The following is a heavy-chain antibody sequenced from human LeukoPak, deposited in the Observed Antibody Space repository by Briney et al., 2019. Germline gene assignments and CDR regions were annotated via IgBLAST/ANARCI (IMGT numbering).Heavy chain of an antibody. CDR1: GGSISSYY. D-gene: IGHD6-19*01. Sequence: SETLSLTCTVSGGSISSYYWRWIRQSPGKGLEWIGRTYTSGSTNYNPSLKSRVTISVDTSKNQFSLKLSSVTAADTAVYYCARSSSSGWGFRFDPWGQGTLVTVSS. V-gene: IGHV4-4*07. CDR2: TYTSGST. CDR3: ARSSSSGWGFRFDP. J-gene: IGHJ5*02.